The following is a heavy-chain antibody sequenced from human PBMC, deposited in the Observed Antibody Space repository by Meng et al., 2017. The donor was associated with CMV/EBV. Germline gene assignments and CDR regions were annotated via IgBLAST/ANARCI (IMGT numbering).Heavy chain of an antibody. CDR1: GGTFSSDA. V-gene: IGHV1-69*10. CDR3: ARTRECGADCYYWFDP. D-gene: IGHD2-21*01. Sequence: SVKVSCKTSGGTFSSDAISWVRQAPGQGLEWMGGTTPILGIANYAQRFQGRVTITADKSTSTAYMELSSLRSEDTAVYYCARTRECGADCYYWFDPWGQGTLVTVSS. CDR2: TTPILGIA. J-gene: IGHJ5*02.